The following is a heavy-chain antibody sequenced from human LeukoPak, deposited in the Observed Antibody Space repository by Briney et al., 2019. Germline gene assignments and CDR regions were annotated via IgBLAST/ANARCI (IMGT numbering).Heavy chain of an antibody. Sequence: GASVKVSCKASGYTFTSYDINWVRQATGQGLEWMGWMNPNSGNTGYAQKCQGRVTMTRNTSISTAYMELSSLRSEDTAVYYCARRNTAINDYWGQGTLVTVSS. D-gene: IGHD5-18*01. J-gene: IGHJ4*02. CDR1: GYTFTSYD. V-gene: IGHV1-8*01. CDR2: MNPNSGNT. CDR3: ARRNTAINDY.